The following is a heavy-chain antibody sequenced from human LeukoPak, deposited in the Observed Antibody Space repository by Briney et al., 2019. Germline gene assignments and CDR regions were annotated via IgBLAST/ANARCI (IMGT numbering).Heavy chain of an antibody. CDR1: GFTFDDYA. J-gene: IGHJ6*02. D-gene: IGHD6-19*01. CDR3: AKDRGSGWPNYYYYYGMDV. Sequence: TGGSLRLSCAASGFTFDDYAMHWVRQAPGKGLEWVSGISWNSGSIGYADSVKGRFTISRDNAKNSLYLQMNSLRAEDTALYYCAKDRGSGWPNYYYYYGMDVWGQGTTVTVSS. V-gene: IGHV3-9*01. CDR2: ISWNSGSI.